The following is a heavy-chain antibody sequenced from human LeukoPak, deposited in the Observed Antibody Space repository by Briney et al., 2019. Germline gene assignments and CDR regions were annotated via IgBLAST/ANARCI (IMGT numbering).Heavy chain of an antibody. Sequence: TGGSLRLSCAASGFTFSSYAMSWVRQAPGKGLEWVSAISGSGGSTYYADSVKGRFTISRDNSKNTLYLQMNSLRAEDTAVYYCANQYYYDSSGYYPTPFDCWGQGTLVTVSS. J-gene: IGHJ4*02. V-gene: IGHV3-23*01. D-gene: IGHD3-22*01. CDR1: GFTFSSYA. CDR2: ISGSGGST. CDR3: ANQYYYDSSGYYPTPFDC.